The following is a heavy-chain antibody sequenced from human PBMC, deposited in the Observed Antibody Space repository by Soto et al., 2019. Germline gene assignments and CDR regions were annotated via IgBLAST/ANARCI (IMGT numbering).Heavy chain of an antibody. CDR1: GYTFTAYA. CDR2: INAGNGNP. CDR3: ARSAISPFGGLIGPFDY. V-gene: IGHV1-3*05. J-gene: IGHJ4*02. D-gene: IGHD3-16*02. Sequence: QVQLVQSGAEEKKPGASVKVSCQASGYTFTAYAIHWVRQAPGQRLEWMGWINAGNGNPRYLQKFQTRITITRDTAASTAYMELSSLTFADTAVYYCARSAISPFGGLIGPFDYWGQGNLVAVSS.